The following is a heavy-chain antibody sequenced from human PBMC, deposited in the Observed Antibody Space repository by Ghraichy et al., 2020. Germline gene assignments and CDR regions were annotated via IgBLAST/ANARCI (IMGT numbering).Heavy chain of an antibody. D-gene: IGHD5-18*01. CDR2: INHSGST. CDR1: GGSFSGYY. CDR3: ARGQLWSPIDY. Sequence: SETLSLTCAVYGGSFSGYYWSWIRQPPGKGLEWIGEINHSGSTNYNPSLKSRVTISVDTSKNQFSLKLSSVTAADTAVYYCARGQLWSPIDYWGQGTLVTVSS. J-gene: IGHJ4*02. V-gene: IGHV4-34*01.